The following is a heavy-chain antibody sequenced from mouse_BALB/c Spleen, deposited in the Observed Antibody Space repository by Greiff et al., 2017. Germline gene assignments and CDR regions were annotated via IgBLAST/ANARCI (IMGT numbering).Heavy chain of an antibody. J-gene: IGHJ2*01. V-gene: IGHV1-9*01. CDR3: ARVGIDYDYFDY. Sequence: QVQLKQSGAELMKPGASVKISCKATGYTFSSYWIEWVKQRPGHGLEWIGEILPGSGSTNYNEKFKGKATFTADTSSNTAYMQLSSLTSEDSAVYYCARVGIDYDYFDYWGQGTTLTVSS. D-gene: IGHD2-4*01. CDR1: GYTFSSYW. CDR2: ILPGSGST.